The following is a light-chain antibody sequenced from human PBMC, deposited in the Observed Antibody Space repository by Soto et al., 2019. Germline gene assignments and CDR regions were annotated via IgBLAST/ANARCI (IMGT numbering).Light chain of an antibody. CDR3: CSYAGSYTYV. CDR2: DVS. Sequence: QSALTQPRSVSGSPGQSVTISCTGTSSDVGGYNYVSWYQQHPGKAPKFMIYDVSKRPSGVPDRFSGSKSGNTASLTISVLQAEDEADYYCCSYAGSYTYVFGTGTKLTVL. CDR1: SSDVGGYNY. V-gene: IGLV2-11*01. J-gene: IGLJ1*01.